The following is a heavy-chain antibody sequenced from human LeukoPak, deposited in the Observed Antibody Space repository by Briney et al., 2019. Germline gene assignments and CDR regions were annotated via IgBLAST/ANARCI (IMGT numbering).Heavy chain of an antibody. CDR3: ARGGLITVGSVIANPFDY. J-gene: IGHJ4*02. CDR1: GFTFSSYA. CDR2: ISGSGGST. Sequence: HPGGSLRHSCAASGFTFSSYAMSWVRQAPGKGLEWVSAISGSGGSTYYADSVKGRFTISRDNSKKSLYLQMNSLRVEETAVYYCARGGLITVGSVIANPFDYWGQGILVTVSS. V-gene: IGHV3-23*01. D-gene: IGHD3-16*02.